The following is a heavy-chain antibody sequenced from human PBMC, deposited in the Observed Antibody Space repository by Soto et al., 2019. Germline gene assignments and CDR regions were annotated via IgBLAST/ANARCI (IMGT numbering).Heavy chain of an antibody. D-gene: IGHD2-21*01. CDR1: GAALNSGNYY. CDR3: ARLRIATNNYKWFDP. V-gene: IGHV4-31*03. J-gene: IGHJ5*02. CDR2: IYVTGAV. Sequence: PSETLCLTCSVSGAALNSGNYYWSWIRQVPGKGLEWIGHIYVTGAVDYNPSLRDRITISQDTSERQFSLSLRLVTAADTAVYYCARLRIATNNYKWFDPWGQGTLVTVSS.